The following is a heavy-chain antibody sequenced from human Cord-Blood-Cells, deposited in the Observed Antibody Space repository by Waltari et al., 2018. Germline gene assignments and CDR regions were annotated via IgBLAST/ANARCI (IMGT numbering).Heavy chain of an antibody. J-gene: IGHJ1*01. V-gene: IGHV4-34*01. CDR3: ARSLGAPGQGSFQH. Sequence: QVQLQQWGAGLLKPSETLSLTCAVYGGSFRGYYWSWIRQPPGKGLEWIGEINHSGSTKCNPPHKIRVAISVDTSKKQYSLRLSAVTAADTAVYYCARSLGAPGQGSFQHWGQGTLVTVAT. CDR1: GGSFRGYY. CDR2: INHSGST. D-gene: IGHD3-16*01.